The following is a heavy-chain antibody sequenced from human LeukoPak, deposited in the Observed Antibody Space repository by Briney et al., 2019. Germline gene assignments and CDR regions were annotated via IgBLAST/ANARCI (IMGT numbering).Heavy chain of an antibody. CDR3: ARDMWEGLNGYFQH. CDR1: GGSFSGYY. Sequence: SETLSLTCAVYGGSFSGYYWSWIRQPPGKGLEWIGEINHSGSTNYNPSLKSRVTISVDTSKNQFSLKLSSVTAADTAVYYCARDMWEGLNGYFQHWGQGTLVTVSS. J-gene: IGHJ1*01. D-gene: IGHD1-26*01. CDR2: INHSGST. V-gene: IGHV4-34*01.